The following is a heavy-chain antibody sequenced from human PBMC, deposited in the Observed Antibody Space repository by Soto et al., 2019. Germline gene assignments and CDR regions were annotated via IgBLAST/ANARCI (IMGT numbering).Heavy chain of an antibody. CDR1: GYTFTGYA. CDR3: ARVGPPQYYDILTGFDY. D-gene: IGHD3-9*01. CDR2: INAGNGNT. Sequence: ASVKVSCKASGYTFTGYAMHWVRQAPGQRLEWMGWINAGNGNTKYSQKFQGRVTITRDTSASTAYMELSSLRSEDTAVYYCARVGPPQYYDILTGFDYWGQGTLVTVSS. J-gene: IGHJ4*02. V-gene: IGHV1-3*01.